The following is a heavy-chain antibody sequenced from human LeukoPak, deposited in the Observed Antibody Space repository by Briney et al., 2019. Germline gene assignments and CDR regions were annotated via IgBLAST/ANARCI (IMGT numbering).Heavy chain of an antibody. D-gene: IGHD1-26*01. CDR1: GFAFSDYS. CDR2: ISYDGSNK. Sequence: RGSLRLSCAASGFAFSDYSMHWVRQAPGKGLEWVTVISYDGSNKYYADSVKGRFTISRDNSKNTLYLQLNSLRAEDTAVYYCARDLRSGSYGGYYFDYWGQGTLVTVSS. CDR3: ARDLRSGSYGGYYFDY. V-gene: IGHV3-30-3*01. J-gene: IGHJ4*02.